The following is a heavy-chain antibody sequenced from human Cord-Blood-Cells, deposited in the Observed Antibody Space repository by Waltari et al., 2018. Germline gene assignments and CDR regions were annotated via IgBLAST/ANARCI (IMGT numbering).Heavy chain of an antibody. CDR1: GLTFSIYW. Sequence: EVQLVESGGGLVQPGGSLGLPCAASGLTFSIYWMRLVRQAQGKGLEWVANIKQDGSEKYYVDSVKGRFTISRDNAKNSLYLQMNSLRAEDTAVYYCAPQKGGYDAFDIWGQGTMVTVSS. J-gene: IGHJ3*02. V-gene: IGHV3-7*01. D-gene: IGHD5-12*01. CDR2: IKQDGSEK. CDR3: APQKGGYDAFDI.